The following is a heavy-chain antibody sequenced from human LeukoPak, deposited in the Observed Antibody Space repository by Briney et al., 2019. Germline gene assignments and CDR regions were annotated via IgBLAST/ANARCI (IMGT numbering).Heavy chain of an antibody. Sequence: PSETLSLTCTVSGDSISSGGYYWSWIRQPPGRGLEWIGYIDHSGSTYYNPSLKSRVTISVDRSKNQFSLKLSSMTAADTAVYYCTRETSSRYFDYWGQGTLVTVSS. CDR1: GDSISSGGYY. CDR2: IDHSGST. CDR3: TRETSSRYFDY. V-gene: IGHV4-30-2*01. J-gene: IGHJ4*02.